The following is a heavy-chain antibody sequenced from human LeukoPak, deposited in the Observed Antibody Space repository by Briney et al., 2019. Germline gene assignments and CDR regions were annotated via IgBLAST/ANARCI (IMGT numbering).Heavy chain of an antibody. CDR3: ARPGHGGSYYSYFQH. CDR2: IYYSGST. Sequence: PSETLSLTCTVPGGSISSSSYYWGWIRQPPGKGLEWIGSIYYSGSTYYNPSLKSRVTISVDTSKNQFSLKLSSVTAADTAVYYCARPGHGGSYYSYFQHWGQGTLVTVSS. D-gene: IGHD1-26*01. V-gene: IGHV4-39*01. CDR1: GGSISSSSYY. J-gene: IGHJ1*01.